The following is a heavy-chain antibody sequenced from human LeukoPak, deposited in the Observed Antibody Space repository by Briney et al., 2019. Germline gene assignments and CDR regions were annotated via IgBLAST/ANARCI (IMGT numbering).Heavy chain of an antibody. V-gene: IGHV1-69*05. D-gene: IGHD5-12*01. CDR1: GGTFSSYA. CDR2: IIPIFGTA. Sequence: ASVKVSCKASGGTFSSYAISWVRQAPGQGLEWMGGIIPIFGTADYAQKFQGRVTITTDQSTNTAYMELSSLRSEDTAVYYCARADSTVDIVATIKDWGQGTLVTVSS. J-gene: IGHJ4*02. CDR3: ARADSTVDIVATIKD.